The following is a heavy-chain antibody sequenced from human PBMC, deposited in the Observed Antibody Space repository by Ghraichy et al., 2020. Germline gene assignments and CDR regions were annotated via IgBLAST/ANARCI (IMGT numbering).Heavy chain of an antibody. CDR1: GGTLSSYA. D-gene: IGHD2-2*01. Sequence: SVKVSCKASGGTLSSYAISWVRQAPGQGLEWMGGIIPIFGTANYAQKFQGRVTISADESTSTAYMELSSLRSEDTAVYSCARSKGSRYQVLYDMDVWGQGTTVTVSS. CDR3: ARSKGSRYQVLYDMDV. V-gene: IGHV1-69*13. CDR2: IIPIFGTA. J-gene: IGHJ6*02.